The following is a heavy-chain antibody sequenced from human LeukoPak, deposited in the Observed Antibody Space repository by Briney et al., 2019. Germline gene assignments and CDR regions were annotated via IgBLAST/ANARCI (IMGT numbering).Heavy chain of an antibody. CDR1: RGSMTSFY. CDR3: ARTAWGYDYGYSPALGYNWFGP. Sequence: SETLSLTCAVSRGSMTSFYWTWIRQPPGKGLEWIGYISDTGNTNYNSSLKSRAFISVDTSKNQFSLRLSSVTAADTAVYYCARTAWGYDYGYSPALGYNWFGPWGQGTLVTVSS. J-gene: IGHJ5*02. D-gene: IGHD5-18*01. V-gene: IGHV4-59*01. CDR2: ISDTGNT.